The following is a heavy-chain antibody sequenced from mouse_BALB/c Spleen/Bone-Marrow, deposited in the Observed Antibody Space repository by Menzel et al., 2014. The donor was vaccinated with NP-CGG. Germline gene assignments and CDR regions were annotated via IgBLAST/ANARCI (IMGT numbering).Heavy chain of an antibody. J-gene: IGHJ2*01. V-gene: IGHV3-1*02. Sequence: EVQLQESGPDLVKPSQFLSLTCTVTGYSITRGYNWHWIRQFPGNKLEWMGYIHCSGSANYNPSLKSQISITRDTSKNQFFLQLNSVTTEGTATYYCTKEGYASSYAYWGQGTTLTVSS. CDR1: GYSITRGYN. CDR3: TKEGYASSYAY. CDR2: IHCSGSA. D-gene: IGHD1-1*01.